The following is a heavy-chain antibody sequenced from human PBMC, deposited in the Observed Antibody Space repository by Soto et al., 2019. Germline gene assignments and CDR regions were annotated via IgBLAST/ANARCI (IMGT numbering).Heavy chain of an antibody. J-gene: IGHJ6*02. CDR2: IYSRGTT. Sequence: SETLSLTCSVSGGTISSYYWSWIRQPPGKGLEWIGYIYSRGTTSYNPSLKSRATILVDTSKNKFSMRLTSVTATDTAVYYCATGRISRGLDVWGQGTTVTVSS. CDR3: ATGRISRGLDV. CDR1: GGTISSYY. V-gene: IGHV4-59*12.